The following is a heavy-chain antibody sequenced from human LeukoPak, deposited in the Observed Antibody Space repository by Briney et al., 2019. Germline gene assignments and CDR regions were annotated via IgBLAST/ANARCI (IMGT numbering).Heavy chain of an antibody. CDR2: ISADGGST. J-gene: IGHJ4*02. Sequence: RGSLRLSCSASGFTFSTYAMHWARQAPGKGLEYVSAISADGGSTYYANSVKGRFTISRDNSKNTLYLQMSSLRAEDTAVYYCVKLEYSSSRYWGQGTLVTVSS. CDR1: GFTFSTYA. CDR3: VKLEYSSSRY. D-gene: IGHD6-6*01. V-gene: IGHV3-64D*09.